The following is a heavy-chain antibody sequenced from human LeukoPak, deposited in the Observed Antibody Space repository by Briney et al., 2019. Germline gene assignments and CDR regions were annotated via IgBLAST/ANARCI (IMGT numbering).Heavy chain of an antibody. Sequence: SETLSLTCAVYGGSFSGYYWTWIRQPPGKGLEWIGEINHSGSSNYNPSLKSRATISVDTSKNQFSLKLTSVTAADTAVYYCARSYNRVVLLYYWGQGTLVTVSS. D-gene: IGHD3-10*01. J-gene: IGHJ4*02. CDR2: INHSGSS. CDR3: ARSYNRVVLLYY. V-gene: IGHV4-34*01. CDR1: GGSFSGYY.